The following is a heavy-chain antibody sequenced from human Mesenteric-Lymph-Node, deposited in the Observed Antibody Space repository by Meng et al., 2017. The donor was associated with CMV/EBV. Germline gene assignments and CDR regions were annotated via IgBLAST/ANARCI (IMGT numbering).Heavy chain of an antibody. D-gene: IGHD1-7*01. CDR2: TYYRSKWYN. CDR1: TSNRAA. J-gene: IGHJ5*02. Sequence: TSNRAAWKWIRHSPARGLEWMGRTYYRSKWYNDYAVSVKSRITINPDTSKNQFSLQLNSVTPEDTAVYYCARGFRITGTNNWFDPWGQGTLVTVSS. CDR3: ARGFRITGTNNWFDP. V-gene: IGHV6-1*01.